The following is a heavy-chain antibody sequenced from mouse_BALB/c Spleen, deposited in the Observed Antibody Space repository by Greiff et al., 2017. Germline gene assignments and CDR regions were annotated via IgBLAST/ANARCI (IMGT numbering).Heavy chain of an antibody. J-gene: IGHJ3*01. CDR1: GFSLTSYG. D-gene: IGHD1-1*01. CDR2: IWAGGST. V-gene: IGHV2-9*02. CDR3: AREGYGSTFAY. Sequence: VQGVESGPGLVAPSQSLSITCTVSGFSLTSYGVHWVRQPPGKGLEWLGVIWAGGSTNYNSALMSRLSISKDNSKSQVFLKMNSLQTDDTAMYYCAREGYGSTFAYWGQGTLVTVSA.